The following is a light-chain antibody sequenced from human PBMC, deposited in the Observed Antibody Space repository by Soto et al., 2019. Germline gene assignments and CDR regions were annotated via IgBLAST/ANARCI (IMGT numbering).Light chain of an antibody. J-gene: IGLJ1*01. CDR3: SSYTSSSTHNYV. CDR1: SSDVGGYNY. CDR2: DVS. Sequence: SVLTQPASVSGSPGQSITISCTGTSSDVGGYNYVSWYQQHPGKAPKLMIYDVSNRPSGVSNRFSGSKSGNTASLTISGLQAEDEADYYCSSYTSSSTHNYVFGTGTKV. V-gene: IGLV2-14*01.